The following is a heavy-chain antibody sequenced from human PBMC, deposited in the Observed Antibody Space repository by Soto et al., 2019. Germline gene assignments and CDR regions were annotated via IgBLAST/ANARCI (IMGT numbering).Heavy chain of an antibody. J-gene: IGHJ3*02. CDR1: GYTLTKLS. CDR2: FDPEDGET. Sequence: SVKVRCKFSGYTLTKLSMHRDRQAPGKGLEWMGGFDPEDGETIYAQKFQGRVTMTEDTSTDTAYMELSSLRSEDTAVYYCATDQKLYDTLGLEALAFDIWGQGTIVP. D-gene: IGHD3-22*01. CDR3: ATDQKLYDTLGLEALAFDI. V-gene: IGHV1-24*01.